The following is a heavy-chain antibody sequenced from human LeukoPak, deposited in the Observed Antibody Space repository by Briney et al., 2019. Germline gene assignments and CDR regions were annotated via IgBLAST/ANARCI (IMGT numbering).Heavy chain of an antibody. D-gene: IGHD1-26*01. Sequence: WETLSLTCNVSGGSISSHYWSWIRQPPGKGLEWIGCIYNSGSTNHNPSLKSRVTISVDTSKNQLSLKLSPVTAADTAVYYCAKDRVGARYYFDYWGQGTLVTVSS. V-gene: IGHV4-59*11. CDR2: IYNSGST. CDR1: GGSISSHY. CDR3: AKDRVGARYYFDY. J-gene: IGHJ4*02.